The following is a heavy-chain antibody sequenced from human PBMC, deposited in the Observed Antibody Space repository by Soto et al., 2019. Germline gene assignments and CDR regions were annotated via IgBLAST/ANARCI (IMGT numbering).Heavy chain of an antibody. CDR2: VIPILGQA. CDR3: ARIGAVGAPPGADF. J-gene: IGHJ4*02. Sequence: QVQLVQSGAEVKKPGSSVKVSCKASGGIFSSYAISWLRQAPGQRLEWMGAVIPILGQAYYAQNFQDRVTITADESTRTAYMDLISLRSDDTAVYFCARIGAVGAPPGADFWGQGTLVTVSS. D-gene: IGHD1-26*01. V-gene: IGHV1-69*01. CDR1: GGIFSSYA.